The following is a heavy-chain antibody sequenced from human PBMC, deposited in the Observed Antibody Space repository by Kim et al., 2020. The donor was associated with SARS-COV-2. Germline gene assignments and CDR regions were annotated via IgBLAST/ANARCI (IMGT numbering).Heavy chain of an antibody. CDR1: GYSFSTYW. CDR3: AKSAYSSSWYYWFDT. Sequence: GASLKISCKASGYSFSTYWIGWVRQVPGKGLEWMGIIYPGDSDTRYSPSFQGQVTISADKSISTAYLQWSSLKASDAAMYYCAKSAYSSSWYYWFDTWGQGTLVTVSS. J-gene: IGHJ5*02. CDR2: IYPGDSDT. D-gene: IGHD6-13*01. V-gene: IGHV5-51*01.